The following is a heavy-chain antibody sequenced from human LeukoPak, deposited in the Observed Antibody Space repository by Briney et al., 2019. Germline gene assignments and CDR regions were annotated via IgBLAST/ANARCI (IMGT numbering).Heavy chain of an antibody. CDR2: ISAYNGDT. V-gene: IGHV1-18*01. CDR1: GYTFTNYG. CDR3: ARDACISCGGDCCHDP. D-gene: IGHD2-21*02. Sequence: GASVKVSCKASGYTFTNYGISWVRQAPGQGLEWMAWISAYNGDTRCAQKFQGRVILTTDTSTTTAYMELRNLRSDDTAVYYCARDACISCGGDCCHDPWGQGTLVTVSS. J-gene: IGHJ5*02.